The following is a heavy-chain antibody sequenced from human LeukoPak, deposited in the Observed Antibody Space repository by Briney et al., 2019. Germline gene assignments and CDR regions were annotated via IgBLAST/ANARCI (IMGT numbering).Heavy chain of an antibody. CDR2: IYYSGST. V-gene: IGHV4-59*01. CDR3: ARAGQLDRPFNY. D-gene: IGHD6-13*01. CDR1: GGSISSYY. Sequence: IPSETLSLTCTVSGGSISSYYWSWIRQPPGKGLEWIGYIYYSGSTNYNPSLKSRVTISVDTSKNQFSLKLSSATAADTAVYYCARAGQLDRPFNYWGQGTVVTVAS. J-gene: IGHJ4*02.